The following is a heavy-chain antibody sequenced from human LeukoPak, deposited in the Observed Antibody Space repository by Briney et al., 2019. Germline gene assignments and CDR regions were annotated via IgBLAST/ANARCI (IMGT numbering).Heavy chain of an antibody. Sequence: PSETLSLTCTVSGGSISSYYWSWIRQPPGKGLEWIGYIYYSGSTNYNPSLTRRVAVSVDPSKNQFSLKMSYVTAADTAVYYCARERYSSSWPPGGWFDPWGQGTLVTVSS. CDR3: ARERYSSSWPPGGWFDP. J-gene: IGHJ5*02. CDR2: IYYSGST. D-gene: IGHD6-13*01. CDR1: GGSISSYY. V-gene: IGHV4-59*01.